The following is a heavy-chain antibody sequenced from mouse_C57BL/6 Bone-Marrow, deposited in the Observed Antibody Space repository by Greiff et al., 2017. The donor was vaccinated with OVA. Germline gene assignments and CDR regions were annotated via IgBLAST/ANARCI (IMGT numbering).Heavy chain of an antibody. CDR1: GYTFTSYT. V-gene: IGHV1-4*01. J-gene: IGHJ1*03. D-gene: IGHD2-10*01. CDR3: ARRGAYFCWYFDV. CDR2: INPSSGYT. Sequence: VQLQQSGAELARPGASVKMSCKASGYTFTSYTMHWVKQRPGQGLEWIGYINPSSGYTKYNQKFKDKATLTADKSSITAYMQLSSLTSEDSAVYYCARRGAYFCWYFDVWGTGTTVTVSS.